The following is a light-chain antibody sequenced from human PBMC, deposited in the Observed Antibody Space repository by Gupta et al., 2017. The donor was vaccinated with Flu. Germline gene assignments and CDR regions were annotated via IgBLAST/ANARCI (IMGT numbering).Light chain of an antibody. V-gene: IGKV1-39*01. J-gene: IGKJ1*01. CDR2: GAS. CDR3: QQTYSTLST. Sequence: PSSRSASVGDRVTITCRASQTISSYLNWYQKNPGKAPKLLIYGASNLQSGVPSRFSGSGSGTDFSLTISSLQPEDFATYFCQQTYSTLSTFGQGTRMEIK. CDR1: QTISSY.